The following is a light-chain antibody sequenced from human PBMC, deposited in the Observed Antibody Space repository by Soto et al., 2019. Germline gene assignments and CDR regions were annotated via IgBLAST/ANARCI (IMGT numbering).Light chain of an antibody. Sequence: IQMSQSPSSLSASVGDRVTLTCRASQSIRNDLAWYQQKPGNAPRLLVYGASSLAPGVPSRFSGRGSGTDFSLTISGLQSEEFEFYDRFRDFDYPYTFGQGIKRDIK. CDR3: FRDFDYPYT. V-gene: IGKV1-6*02. CDR1: QSIRND. J-gene: IGKJ2*01. CDR2: GAS.